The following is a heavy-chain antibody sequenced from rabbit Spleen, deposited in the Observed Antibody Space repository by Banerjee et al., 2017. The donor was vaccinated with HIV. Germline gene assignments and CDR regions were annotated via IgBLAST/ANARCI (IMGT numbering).Heavy chain of an antibody. Sequence: QEQLEESGGDLVKPEGSLTLTCTASGFSFSSSYYMCWVRQAPGKGLEWIGCIYGGSSGSTWYASWAKGRFTISKTSSTTVTLQMTSLTDADTATYLCARGYRGYDWGFDLWGPGTLVTVS. CDR2: IYGGSSGST. CDR1: GFSFSSSYY. J-gene: IGHJ4*01. V-gene: IGHV1S45*01. CDR3: ARGYRGYDWGFDL. D-gene: IGHD7-1*01.